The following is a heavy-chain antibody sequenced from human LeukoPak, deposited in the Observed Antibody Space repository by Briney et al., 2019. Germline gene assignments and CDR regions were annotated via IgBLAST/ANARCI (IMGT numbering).Heavy chain of an antibody. V-gene: IGHV1-3*03. D-gene: IGHD2-15*01. CDR1: GYTFTSYA. CDR3: ATDGYCSGGSCYGSWYFDL. CDR2: INAGNGNT. J-gene: IGHJ2*01. Sequence: ASVKVSCKASGYTFTSYAMHWVRQAPGQRLEWMGWINAGNGNTKYSQEFQGRVTMTEDTSTDTAYMELSSLRSEDTTVYYCATDGYCSGGSCYGSWYFDLWGRGTLVTVSS.